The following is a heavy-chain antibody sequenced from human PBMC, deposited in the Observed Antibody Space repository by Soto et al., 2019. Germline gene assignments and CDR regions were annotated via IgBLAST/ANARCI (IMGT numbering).Heavy chain of an antibody. CDR3: ARAQYSGYDSYYFDY. Sequence: QVQLVQSGAEVKKPGASVKVSCKASGYTFTSYYMHWVRQAPGQGLEWMGIINPSGGSTSYAQKFQGRVTMTRATSTSTVYMELSSLRSEDTAVYYCARAQYSGYDSYYFDYWGQGTLVTVSS. V-gene: IGHV1-46*03. J-gene: IGHJ4*02. D-gene: IGHD5-12*01. CDR1: GYTFTSYY. CDR2: INPSGGST.